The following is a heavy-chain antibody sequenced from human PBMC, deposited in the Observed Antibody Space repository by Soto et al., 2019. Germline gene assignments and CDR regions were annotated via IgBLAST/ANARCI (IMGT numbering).Heavy chain of an antibody. V-gene: IGHV3-11*04. CDR3: ARDGYYDSKERFFDY. D-gene: IGHD3-22*01. Sequence: GGSLRLSCAASGFTFSNYYMSWVRQAPGKGLEWVSYISSIGTNRYYAEPVEGRFTISRDNSKNTLYLQMNSLRAEDTAVYYCARDGYYDSKERFFDYWGQGTLVTVSS. J-gene: IGHJ4*02. CDR1: GFTFSNYY. CDR2: ISSIGTNR.